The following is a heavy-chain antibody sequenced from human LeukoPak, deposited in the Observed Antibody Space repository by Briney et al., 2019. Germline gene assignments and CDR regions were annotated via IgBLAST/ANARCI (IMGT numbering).Heavy chain of an antibody. D-gene: IGHD6-19*01. Sequence: PGGSLKLSCAASGFTVSSNYMSWVRQAPGKGLEWVSVIYSGGSTYYADSVKGRFTISRDNSKNTLYLQMNSLRAEDTAVYYCARGRSSGWIYYFDYWGQGTLVTVSS. J-gene: IGHJ4*02. CDR1: GFTVSSNY. CDR3: ARGRSSGWIYYFDY. V-gene: IGHV3-66*01. CDR2: IYSGGST.